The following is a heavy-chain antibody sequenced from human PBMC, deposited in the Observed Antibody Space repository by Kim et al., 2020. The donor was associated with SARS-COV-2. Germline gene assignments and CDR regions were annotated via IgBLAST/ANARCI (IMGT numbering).Heavy chain of an antibody. CDR2: IYHSGSA. D-gene: IGHD6-25*01. Sequence: SETLSLTCSVSGVSIRSDYWSWVRQSAGKGLEWIGRIYHSGSADYSPSLKSRATMSTDTSKNQFSLKLTSVTAADTAVYYCAKNRGDCIAASGATSWFDP. J-gene: IGHJ5*02. V-gene: IGHV4-4*07. CDR3: AKNRGDCIAASGATSWFDP. CDR1: GVSIRSDY.